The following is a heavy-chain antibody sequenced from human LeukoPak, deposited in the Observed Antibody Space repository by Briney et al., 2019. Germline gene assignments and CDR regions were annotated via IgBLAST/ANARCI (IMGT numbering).Heavy chain of an antibody. CDR2: ISSSSSYI. D-gene: IGHD3-9*01. V-gene: IGHV3-21*01. Sequence: PGGSLRLSCAASGFTFSSYSMNWVRQAPGKGLEWVSSISSSSSYIYYADSVKGRFTISRDNAKNSLYLQMNSLRAEDTAVYYCARQETGDNPFDYWGQGTLVTVSS. J-gene: IGHJ4*02. CDR3: ARQETGDNPFDY. CDR1: GFTFSSYS.